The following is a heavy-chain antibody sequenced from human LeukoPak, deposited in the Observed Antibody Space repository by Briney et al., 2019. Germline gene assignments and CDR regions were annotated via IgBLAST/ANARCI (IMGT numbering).Heavy chain of an antibody. Sequence: PGGSLRLSCAASGFTFSSYAMSWVRQAPGKGLEWVSAISGSGGSTYYADSVKGRFTISRDNSKNTLYLQMNSLRAEDTAVYYCAKVLRDYGDLNRLGYYFGYWGQGTLVTVSS. CDR1: GFTFSSYA. J-gene: IGHJ4*02. CDR3: AKVLRDYGDLNRLGYYFGY. D-gene: IGHD4-17*01. CDR2: ISGSGGST. V-gene: IGHV3-23*01.